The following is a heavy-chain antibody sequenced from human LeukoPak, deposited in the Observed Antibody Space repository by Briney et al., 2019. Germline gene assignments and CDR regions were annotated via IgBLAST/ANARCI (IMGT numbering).Heavy chain of an antibody. CDR2: INAYGGNT. V-gene: IGHV3-23*01. CDR3: ARILSGFGSDY. J-gene: IGHJ4*02. D-gene: IGHD2/OR15-2a*01. CDR1: GFTFNTYA. Sequence: GGSLRLSCAASGFTFNTYAMTWVRQAPGKWLEWVSSINAYGGNTYYVDSVKGRFTISRDNSKNTLYLQMHSLRVEDTAVYYCARILSGFGSDYWGQGTLVTVSS.